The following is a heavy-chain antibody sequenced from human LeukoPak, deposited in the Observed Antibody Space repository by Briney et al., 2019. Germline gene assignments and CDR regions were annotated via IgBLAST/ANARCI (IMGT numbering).Heavy chain of an antibody. D-gene: IGHD3-22*01. Sequence: SETLSLTCTVSGGSISSSSYYWGWIRQPPGKGLEWIGSIYYSGSTYYNPSLKSRVTISVDTSKNQFSLKLSSVTAADTAVYYCASSGSRYDRSILGGIHHYWGQGTLVTVSS. V-gene: IGHV4-39*07. CDR3: ASSGSRYDRSILGGIHHY. J-gene: IGHJ4*02. CDR1: GGSISSSSYY. CDR2: IYYSGST.